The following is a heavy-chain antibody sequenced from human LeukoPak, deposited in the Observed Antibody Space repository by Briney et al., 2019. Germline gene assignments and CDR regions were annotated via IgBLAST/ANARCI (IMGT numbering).Heavy chain of an antibody. CDR3: ARGLGSGRDY. D-gene: IGHD3-10*01. Sequence: SETLSLTCAVYGGSFSGYYWSWIRQPPGKGLEWIGEINHSGSTNHNPSLKSRVTISVDTSKNQFSLKLSSVTAADTAVYYCARGLGSGRDYWGQGTLVTVSS. J-gene: IGHJ4*02. CDR1: GGSFSGYY. CDR2: INHSGST. V-gene: IGHV4-34*01.